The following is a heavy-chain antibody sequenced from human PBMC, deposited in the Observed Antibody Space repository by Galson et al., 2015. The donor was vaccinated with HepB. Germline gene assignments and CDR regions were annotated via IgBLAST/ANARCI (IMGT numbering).Heavy chain of an antibody. Sequence: SVKVSCKASGFTFTSSAMQWVRQARGQRLEWIGWIVVGSGNTNYAQKFQERVTITRDMSTSTAYMELSSLRSEDTAVYYCAEIIMTTVVTEGYWGQGTLVTVSS. CDR3: AEIIMTTVVTEGY. D-gene: IGHD4-23*01. J-gene: IGHJ4*02. V-gene: IGHV1-58*02. CDR2: IVVGSGNT. CDR1: GFTFTSSA.